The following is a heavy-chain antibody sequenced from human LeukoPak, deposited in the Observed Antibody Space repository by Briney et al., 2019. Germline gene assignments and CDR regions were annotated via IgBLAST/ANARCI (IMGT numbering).Heavy chain of an antibody. CDR1: GFTFSSYW. J-gene: IGHJ4*02. D-gene: IGHD6-19*01. CDR3: ARDSSGWYGGYFDY. V-gene: IGHV3-74*01. CDR2: INSDGSST. Sequence: QSGGSLRLSCATSGFTFSSYWMHWVLQAAGKGLVWVSHINSDGSSTSYADSVKGRFTITRDNAKNTLYLQMNSLRAEDTAVYYCARDSSGWYGGYFDYWGQGALVTVSS.